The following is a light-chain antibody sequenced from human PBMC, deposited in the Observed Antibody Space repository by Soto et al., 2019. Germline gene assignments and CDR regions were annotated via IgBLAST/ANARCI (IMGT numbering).Light chain of an antibody. V-gene: IGLV2-11*01. CDR2: DVS. CDR1: SSDVGGYNY. Sequence: QSALTQPRSVSGSPGQSVTISCTGTSSDVGGYNYVSWYQQHPGKAPKLMIYDVSKRPSGVPDRFSGSKSGNTASLTISGLQAEDEADYYCCSYAGSYTGVFGTGTKLTFL. J-gene: IGLJ1*01. CDR3: CSYAGSYTGV.